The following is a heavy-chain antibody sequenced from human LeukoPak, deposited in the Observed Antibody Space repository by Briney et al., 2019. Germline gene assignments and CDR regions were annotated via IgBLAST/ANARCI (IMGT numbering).Heavy chain of an antibody. V-gene: IGHV1-69*04. D-gene: IGHD5-24*01. J-gene: IGHJ4*02. Sequence: GASVKVSCKASGGTFSSYAISWVRQAPGQGLEWMGRIIPILGIANYAQKFQGRVTITADKSTSTAYMELSSLRSEDTAVYYCASLGDGYNYAPFDYWGQGTLVTVSS. CDR3: ASLGDGYNYAPFDY. CDR2: IIPILGIA. CDR1: GGTFSSYA.